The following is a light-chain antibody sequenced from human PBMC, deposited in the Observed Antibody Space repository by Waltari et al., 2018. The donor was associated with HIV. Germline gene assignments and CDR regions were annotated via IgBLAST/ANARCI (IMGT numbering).Light chain of an antibody. J-gene: IGLJ2*01. CDR3: AAWDGSLSGVV. CDR2: RNN. CDR1: SSNIGSYY. V-gene: IGLV1-47*01. Sequence: QSVLTQPPSASGTPGPRVTISCSGSSSNIGSYYVSWYQQLPRTSPKLLIYRNNHRPAGVPDRFSGSKSGTSASLAISGLRSEDEADYYCAAWDGSLSGVVFGGGTKLTVL.